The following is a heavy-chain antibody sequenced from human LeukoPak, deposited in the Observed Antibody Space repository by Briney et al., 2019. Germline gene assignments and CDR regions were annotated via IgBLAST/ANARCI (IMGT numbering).Heavy chain of an antibody. CDR1: GLSVSAYY. Sequence: QPGGSLRLSCAASGLSVSAYYMSWVRQAPGKGLEWVSVIDSGGSGGSTYYADSVKGRFTISRDNSKNTLFLQMNSLRAEDTAVYYCASDRDSSTWSYYWGRGTLVTVSS. CDR3: ASDRDSSTWSYY. V-gene: IGHV3-53*01. J-gene: IGHJ4*02. CDR2: IDSGGSGGST. D-gene: IGHD6-13*01.